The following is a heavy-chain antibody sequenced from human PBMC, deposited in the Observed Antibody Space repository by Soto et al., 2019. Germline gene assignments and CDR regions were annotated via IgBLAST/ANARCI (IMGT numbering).Heavy chain of an antibody. CDR2: IIPIFGTA. J-gene: IGHJ6*02. CDR3: ARYIFESXVPAAIGIDYYYYGMDV. CDR1: GGTFSSYA. D-gene: IGHD2-2*01. Sequence: SVKVSCKASGGTFSSYAISWVRQAPGQGLEWMGGIIPIFGTANYAQKFQGRVTITADESTSTAYMELSSLRSEDTAVYYCARYIFESXVPAAIGIDYYYYGMDVWGPGTTVTVSS. V-gene: IGHV1-69*13.